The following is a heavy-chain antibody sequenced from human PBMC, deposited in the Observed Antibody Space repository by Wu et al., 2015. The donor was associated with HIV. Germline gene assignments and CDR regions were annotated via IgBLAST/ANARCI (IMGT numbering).Heavy chain of an antibody. Sequence: QVRLVQSGAEVKKPGASVKVSCKTYGYTFSKSGVSWIRQAPGQGLEYMGWIMGDSGNKNYAQKFQGRINMTIDTSTSTGYLEVGSLRSDDTAVYYCGRVWGCNCNFCYWRVDVWGQGTTVIVSS. V-gene: IGHV1-18*01. D-gene: IGHD2-21*02. CDR2: IMGDSGNK. J-gene: IGHJ6*02. CDR1: GYTFSKSG. CDR3: GRVWGCNCNFCYWRVDV.